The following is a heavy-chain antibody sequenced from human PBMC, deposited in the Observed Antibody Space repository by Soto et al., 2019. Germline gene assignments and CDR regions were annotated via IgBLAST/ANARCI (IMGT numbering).Heavy chain of an antibody. CDR2: IYHSGST. V-gene: IGHV4-30-2*01. J-gene: IGHJ5*02. Sequence: QLQLQESGSGLVKPSQTLSLTCAVSGGSISSVGYACSWIRQPPGKGLEWIGYIYHSGSTYYNPSLKSRVTISVDRSKNQFALKLSSVTAADTAVYYCARQGQLVNEMFDPWGQGTLVTVSS. CDR1: GGSISSVGYA. CDR3: ARQGQLVNEMFDP. D-gene: IGHD6-13*01.